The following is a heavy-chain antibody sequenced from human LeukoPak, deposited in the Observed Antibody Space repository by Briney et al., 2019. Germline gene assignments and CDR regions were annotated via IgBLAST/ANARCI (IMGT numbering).Heavy chain of an antibody. D-gene: IGHD3-22*01. CDR3: ARVSSGYYHFDY. Sequence: GGPLRLSCAASGFTFSRNSMHWVRQAPGKGLVWVSRINSDGSGTSYADSVKGRSTISRDNAKNTLYLQMNSLRAEDTAVYYCARVSSGYYHFDYWGQGTLVTVSS. V-gene: IGHV3-74*01. J-gene: IGHJ4*02. CDR1: GFTFSRNS. CDR2: INSDGSGT.